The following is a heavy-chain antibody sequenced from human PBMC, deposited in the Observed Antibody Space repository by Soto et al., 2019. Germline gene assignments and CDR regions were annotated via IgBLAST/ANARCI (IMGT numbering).Heavy chain of an antibody. J-gene: IGHJ4*02. D-gene: IGHD6-19*01. V-gene: IGHV3-23*01. Sequence: GGSLRLACAAFGFTFTSYDMSWVRQAPGKELEWVSGISGSGASTYYTDSVKGRFTISRDSSKSTLYLQMNSLRVEDTAVYNCATHKGQWPLYYIDYWGQATLVTVSS. CDR2: ISGSGAST. CDR1: GFTFTSYD. CDR3: ATHKGQWPLYYIDY.